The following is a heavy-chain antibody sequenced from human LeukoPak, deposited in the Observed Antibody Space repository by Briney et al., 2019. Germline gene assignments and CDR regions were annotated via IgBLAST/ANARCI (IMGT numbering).Heavy chain of an antibody. Sequence: PSETLSLTCAVYGGSFSGYYWSWIRQPPGKGLEWIGEINHSGSTNYNPSLKSRVTISVDTSKNQFSLKLSSVTAADTAVYYCARHVGVTMVRGVPHWFDPWGQGTLVTVSS. V-gene: IGHV4-34*01. CDR3: ARHVGVTMVRGVPHWFDP. J-gene: IGHJ5*02. CDR1: GGSFSGYY. CDR2: INHSGST. D-gene: IGHD3-10*01.